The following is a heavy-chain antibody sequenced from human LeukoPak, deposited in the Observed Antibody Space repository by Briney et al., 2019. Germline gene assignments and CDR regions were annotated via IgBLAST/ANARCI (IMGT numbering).Heavy chain of an antibody. J-gene: IGHJ6*03. CDR2: ISAYNGNT. Sequence: ASVKVSCKASGYTFTSYGISWVRQAPGQGLEWMGWISAYNGNTNYAQKLQGRVTMTTDTSTSTAYMELRSLRSDDTAVYYCARYGRGCSSTSCYVYYYYMDVWGKGTTVTVSS. V-gene: IGHV1-18*01. CDR1: GYTFTSYG. D-gene: IGHD2-2*01. CDR3: ARYGRGCSSTSCYVYYYYMDV.